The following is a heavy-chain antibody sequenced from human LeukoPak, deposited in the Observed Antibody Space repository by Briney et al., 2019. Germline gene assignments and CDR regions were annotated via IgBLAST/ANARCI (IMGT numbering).Heavy chain of an antibody. V-gene: IGHV4-39*01. D-gene: IGHD3-22*01. CDR2: IYYSGST. J-gene: IGHJ1*01. CDR3: ARQGRRYDSSGYSPGEH. Sequence: PSETLSLNCTVSGGSISSSSYYWGWIRQPPGKGLEWIGSIYYSGSTYYNPSLKSRVTISVDTSKNQFSLKLSSVTAADTAVYYCARQGRRYDSSGYSPGEHXGQGTLVTVSX. CDR1: GGSISSSSYY.